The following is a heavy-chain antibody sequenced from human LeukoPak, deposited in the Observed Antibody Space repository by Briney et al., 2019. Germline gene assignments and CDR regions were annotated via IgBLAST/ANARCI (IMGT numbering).Heavy chain of an antibody. CDR1: GYTFTSYY. CDR2: INPSGGST. J-gene: IGHJ5*02. CDR3: ARDKGGSGWYEAWFDP. D-gene: IGHD6-19*01. V-gene: IGHV1-46*01. Sequence: GASVKVSCKASGYTFTSYYMHWVRRAPGQGLEWMGIINPSGGSTSYAQKFQGRVTMTRDTSTSTVYMELSSLRSEDTAVYYCARDKGGSGWYEAWFDPWGQGTLVTVSS.